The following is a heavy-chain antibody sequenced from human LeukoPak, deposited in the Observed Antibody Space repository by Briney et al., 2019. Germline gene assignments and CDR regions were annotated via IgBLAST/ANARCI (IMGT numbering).Heavy chain of an antibody. D-gene: IGHD3-16*01. CDR3: ARGGYDYAEYVDY. CDR2: ISFSGVNT. CDR1: GFTFSNYG. V-gene: IGHV3-23*01. Sequence: TGGSLRLSCVASGFTFSNYGISWVRQAPGKGLEWVSRISFSGVNTYYADSVRGRFTISRDKSKNTLFLQMNSLRAEDTAVYYCARGGYDYAEYVDYWGQGTLVAVSS. J-gene: IGHJ4*02.